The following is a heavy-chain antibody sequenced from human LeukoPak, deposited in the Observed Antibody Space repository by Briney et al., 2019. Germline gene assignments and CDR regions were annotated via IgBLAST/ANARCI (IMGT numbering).Heavy chain of an antibody. CDR1: GFTFNSYE. Sequence: GALRLSCAASGFTFNSYEMNWFRQAPGKGLEWVSYISSSGSTMYYADSVKGRFTISRDNAKNSLYLQLNSLRAEDTAVYYCASRLLPYYYGMDVWGQGTTVTVS. D-gene: IGHD2-21*01. J-gene: IGHJ6*02. V-gene: IGHV3-48*03. CDR2: ISSSGSTM. CDR3: ASRLLPYYYGMDV.